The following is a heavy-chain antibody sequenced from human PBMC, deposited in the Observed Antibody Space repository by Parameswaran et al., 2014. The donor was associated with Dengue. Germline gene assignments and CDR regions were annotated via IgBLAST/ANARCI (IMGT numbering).Heavy chain of an antibody. D-gene: IGHD4-23*01. V-gene: IGHV3-23*01. CDR1: GFTFSSYA. CDR2: ISGSGGST. CDR3: AKAVDHDYGGIDY. Sequence: GVLKISCAASGFTFSSYAMSWVRQAPGKGLEWVSAISGSGGSTYYADSVKGRFTISGDNSKNTLYLQMNSLRAEDTAVYYCAKAVDHDYGGIDYWGQGTLVTVSS. J-gene: IGHJ4*02.